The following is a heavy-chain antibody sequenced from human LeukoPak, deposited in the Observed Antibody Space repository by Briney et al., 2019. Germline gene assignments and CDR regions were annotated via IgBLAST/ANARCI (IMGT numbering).Heavy chain of an antibody. V-gene: IGHV4-34*01. D-gene: IGHD3-22*01. J-gene: IGHJ6*03. CDR2: INHSGST. CDR3: ASPYDSSGYYSYYYMDV. Sequence: SETLSLTCAVYGGSFSGYYWSWIRQPPGKGLEWIGEINHSGSTNYNASLKSRVTISVDKSKNQFSLKLSSVTAADTAVYYCASPYDSSGYYSYYYMDVWGKGTTVTVSS. CDR1: GGSFSGYY.